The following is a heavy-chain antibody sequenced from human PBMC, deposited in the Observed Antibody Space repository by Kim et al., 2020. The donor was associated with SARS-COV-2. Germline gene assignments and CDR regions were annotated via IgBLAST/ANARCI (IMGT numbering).Heavy chain of an antibody. Sequence: YAQGFTGRFVFSLDTSVSTAYLQISSLKAEDTAVYYCARDGSGSVDAFDIWGQGTMVTVSS. J-gene: IGHJ3*02. D-gene: IGHD3-10*01. CDR3: ARDGSGSVDAFDI. V-gene: IGHV7-4-1*02.